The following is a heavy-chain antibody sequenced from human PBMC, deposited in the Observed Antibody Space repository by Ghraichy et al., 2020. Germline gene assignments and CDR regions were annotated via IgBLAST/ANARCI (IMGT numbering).Heavy chain of an antibody. CDR3: ARGRTSDYYDTSAYSFDS. Sequence: GGSLRLSCAASGFTFSVYGLHWVRQAPGKGLEWVSSIGSSSADYMYFADSVKGRFTISRDDAKNSLFLQMNSLRDDDTAIYYCARGRTSDYYDTSAYSFDSWGQGTLVTVSS. D-gene: IGHD3-22*01. CDR1: GFTFSVYG. J-gene: IGHJ4*02. CDR2: IGSSSADYM. V-gene: IGHV3-21*01.